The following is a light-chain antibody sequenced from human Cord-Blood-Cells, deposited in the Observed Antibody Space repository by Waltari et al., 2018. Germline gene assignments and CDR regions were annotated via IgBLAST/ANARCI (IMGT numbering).Light chain of an antibody. Sequence: SALAQPASVSGSPGQSLPISSPGTSTDPGSYNLFSWYQQHPGKAPKLMIYEGSKRPSGVSNRFSGSKSGNTASLTISGLQAEDEADYYCCSYAGSSTYVFGTGTKVTVL. J-gene: IGLJ1*01. CDR3: CSYAGSSTYV. CDR2: EGS. CDR1: STDPGSYNL. V-gene: IGLV2-23*01.